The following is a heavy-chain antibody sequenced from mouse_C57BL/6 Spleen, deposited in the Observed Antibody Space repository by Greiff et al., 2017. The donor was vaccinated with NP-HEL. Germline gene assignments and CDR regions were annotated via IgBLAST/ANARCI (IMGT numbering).Heavy chain of an antibody. Sequence: QVQLQQSGAELAKPGASVKLSCKASGYTFTSYWMHWVKQRPGQGLEWIGYINPSSGYTKYNQKFKDKATLTADKSSSTAYMQLISLTYEDSAVYYCSSLYYGSSYYYWGKGTTLTVSS. J-gene: IGHJ2*01. V-gene: IGHV1-7*01. CDR1: GYTFTSYW. CDR2: INPSSGYT. D-gene: IGHD1-1*01. CDR3: SSLYYGSSYYY.